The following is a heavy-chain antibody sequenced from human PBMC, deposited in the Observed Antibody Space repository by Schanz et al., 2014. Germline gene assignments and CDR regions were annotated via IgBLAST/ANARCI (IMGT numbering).Heavy chain of an antibody. V-gene: IGHV3-23*04. D-gene: IGHD3-10*01. Sequence: EVQLVESGGGLVQPGRSLRLSCAASGFTFSDYYMAWIRQAPGKGLEWVSGISGSGGSTYDADSVKGRFTISRDNSKNTLDLQINNLRAEDTAVYYCARCLARYQYYGVDVWGRGTTVIVSS. J-gene: IGHJ6*02. CDR2: ISGSGGST. CDR3: ARCLARYQYYGVDV. CDR1: GFTFSDYY.